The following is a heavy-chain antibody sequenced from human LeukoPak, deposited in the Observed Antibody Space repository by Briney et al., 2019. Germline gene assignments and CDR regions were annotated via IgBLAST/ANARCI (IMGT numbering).Heavy chain of an antibody. J-gene: IGHJ4*02. V-gene: IGHV3-66*04. Sequence: GGSLRLSCAASGITVSTNYMSWVRQAPGKGLEWVSIIYSGGATFYADSVKVRFTISRENSKNTLWLQMNSLRAEDTAVYYCARLHYDVLTGPFDYWGQGTLVTVSS. CDR2: IYSGGAT. CDR3: ARLHYDVLTGPFDY. CDR1: GITVSTNY. D-gene: IGHD3-9*01.